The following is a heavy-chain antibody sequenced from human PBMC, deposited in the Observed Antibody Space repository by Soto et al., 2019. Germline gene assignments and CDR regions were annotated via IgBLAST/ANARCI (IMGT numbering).Heavy chain of an antibody. D-gene: IGHD2-2*01. CDR2: IIPRSATS. CDR3: AREGLVLVPTTVNSDYYYYAMDV. Sequence: ASVKVSCKASGYTFTSYGISWVRQAPGQGLGWMGGIIPRSATSNYAQKFQGRVTITADESTNTAYMELSSLRSEDTAVYYCAREGLVLVPTTVNSDYYYYAMDVWGQGTTVTVSS. V-gene: IGHV1-69*13. CDR1: GYTFTSYG. J-gene: IGHJ6*02.